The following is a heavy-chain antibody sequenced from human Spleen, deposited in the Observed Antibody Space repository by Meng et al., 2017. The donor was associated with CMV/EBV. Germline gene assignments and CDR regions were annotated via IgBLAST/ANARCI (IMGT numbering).Heavy chain of an antibody. J-gene: IGHJ4*02. Sequence: GESLKISCAASGFSFDTYAMSWVRQAPGKGLEWVSAISGSGGSTYYADSVKGRFTISRDNSKNTLYLQMNSLRAEDTAVYYCAKDSVVSPVDYWGQGTLVTVSS. V-gene: IGHV3-23*01. CDR1: GFSFDTYA. CDR3: AKDSVVSPVDY. D-gene: IGHD1-14*01. CDR2: ISGSGGST.